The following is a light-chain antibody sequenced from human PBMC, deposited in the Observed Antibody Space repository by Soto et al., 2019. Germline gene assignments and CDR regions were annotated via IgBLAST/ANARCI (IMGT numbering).Light chain of an antibody. CDR1: QSVSSY. Sequence: EIVLTQSPATLSLSPGERATLSCRASQSVSSYLAWYQQKPGQAPRLLIYDASNRATGIPARFSGSGSGTDFTLTISSLEPEDFAVYYCHQRSNWLYPFGQGTKLEIK. CDR2: DAS. V-gene: IGKV3-11*01. CDR3: HQRSNWLYP. J-gene: IGKJ2*01.